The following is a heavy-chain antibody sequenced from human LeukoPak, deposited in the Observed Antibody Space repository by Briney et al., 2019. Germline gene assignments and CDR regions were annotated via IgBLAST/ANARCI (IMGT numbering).Heavy chain of an antibody. CDR3: ARDRGAGFGMDV. CDR1: GYTFTGYY. V-gene: IGHV1-2*02. D-gene: IGHD1-26*01. J-gene: IGHJ6*02. Sequence: ASVKVPCKASGYTFTGYYMHWVRQAPGQGLEWMGWINPNSGGTNYAQKFQGRVTMTRDTSISTAYMELSRLRSDDTAVYYCARDRGAGFGMDVWGQGTTVTVSS. CDR2: INPNSGGT.